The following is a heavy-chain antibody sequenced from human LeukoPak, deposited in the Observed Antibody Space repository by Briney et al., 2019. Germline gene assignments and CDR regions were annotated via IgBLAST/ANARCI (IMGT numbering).Heavy chain of an antibody. Sequence: GGSLRLSCAASGFTFSSYGMHWVRQAPGKGLEWVAVISYDGSNKYYADSVKGRFTISRDNSKNTLYLQMNSLRAEDTAVYYCATPRYDSSGYYVKHWGQGTLVTVSS. CDR3: ATPRYDSSGYYVKH. J-gene: IGHJ1*01. V-gene: IGHV3-30*03. CDR2: ISYDGSNK. D-gene: IGHD3-22*01. CDR1: GFTFSSYG.